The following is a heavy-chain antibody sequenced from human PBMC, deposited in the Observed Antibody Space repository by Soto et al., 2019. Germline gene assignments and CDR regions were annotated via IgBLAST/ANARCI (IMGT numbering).Heavy chain of an antibody. Sequence: ASVKVSCKASGYTFTDYYMQWVRQAPGQGLEWMGWINPNSGGTNYAQNFQGRVTMTRDTTISTAYMELSRLKSDDTAVYYCARAKGYYDSSGYLRWYYFDYWGQGTLVTVSS. CDR1: GYTFTDYY. D-gene: IGHD3-22*01. CDR3: ARAKGYYDSSGYLRWYYFDY. CDR2: INPNSGGT. J-gene: IGHJ4*02. V-gene: IGHV1-2*02.